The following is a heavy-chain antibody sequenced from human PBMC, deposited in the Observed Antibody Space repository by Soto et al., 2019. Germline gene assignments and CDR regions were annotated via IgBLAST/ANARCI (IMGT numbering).Heavy chain of an antibody. CDR2: INEDGSQK. V-gene: IGHV3-7*03. CDR3: VRDHR. Sequence: EVQLVESGGTLVQPGGSLRLSCVGSGFTFSDYWMSWVRQAPGKGPEWMANINEDGSQKYYVDSVEGRFTISKDNAQNSLYLQMISLRVEDTAFYYCVRDHRWGQGTLVTVS. CDR1: GFTFSDYW. J-gene: IGHJ4*02.